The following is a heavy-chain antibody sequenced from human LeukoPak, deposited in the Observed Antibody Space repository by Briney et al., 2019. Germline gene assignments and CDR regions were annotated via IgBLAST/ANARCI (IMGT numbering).Heavy chain of an antibody. CDR1: GRSLSSYF. V-gene: IGHV4-4*07. D-gene: IGHD6-19*01. Sequence: WETLPLPCTVSGRSLSSYFWNWIRQPARKGLEGIGRMSTSGSTNSNPSLRSRVTMSLDSSKNQFSLRLSSVTAADTAVYYCARDIAVAGFNWFDPWGQGTLVTVSS. CDR2: MSTSGST. J-gene: IGHJ5*02. CDR3: ARDIAVAGFNWFDP.